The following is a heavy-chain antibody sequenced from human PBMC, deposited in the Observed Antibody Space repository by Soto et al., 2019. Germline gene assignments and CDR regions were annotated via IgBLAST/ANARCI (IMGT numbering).Heavy chain of an antibody. V-gene: IGHV4-31*03. Sequence: QVQLQESGPGLVQPSQTLSLTCTVSGGSISSGGYYWSWIRQHPGEALEWIGYIYHTGKTYYNSSLKSRVTISVDTSKNPFSMRLSSVTAADTAVYYCARDLPSACDGCGGSCYYNTFDYWGQGILVTVSS. CDR1: GGSISSGGYY. J-gene: IGHJ4*02. CDR2: IYHTGKT. CDR3: ARDLPSACDGCGGSCYYNTFDY. D-gene: IGHD2-15*01.